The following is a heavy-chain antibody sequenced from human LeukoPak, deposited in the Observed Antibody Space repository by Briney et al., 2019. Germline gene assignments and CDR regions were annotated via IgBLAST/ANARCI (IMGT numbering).Heavy chain of an antibody. V-gene: IGHV1-18*01. J-gene: IGHJ4*02. D-gene: IGHD6-13*01. CDR2: ISAYNGNT. CDR3: ARSSSGIDY. Sequence: ASVTVSFKSSVYTFTIYGISWVRQAPGQGLEWMGWISAYNGNTNYAQKLQGRVTMTTDTSTSTAYMELRSLRSDDTAVYYCARSSSGIDYWGQGTLVTVSS. CDR1: VYTFTIYG.